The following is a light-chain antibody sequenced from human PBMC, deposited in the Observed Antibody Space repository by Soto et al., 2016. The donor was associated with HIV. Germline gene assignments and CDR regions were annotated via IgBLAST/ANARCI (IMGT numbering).Light chain of an antibody. Sequence: SYELTQSPSVSVAPGKTARITCGGNNIGSKSVHWYQQKPGQAPVLVVYDDTDRPSGIPERFSGSNSGTTATLTINRVEAGDEADYYCQVWDSSGDHEVFGNGTKVTVL. J-gene: IGLJ1*01. V-gene: IGLV3-21*03. CDR1: NIGSKS. CDR3: QVWDSSGDHEV. CDR2: DDT.